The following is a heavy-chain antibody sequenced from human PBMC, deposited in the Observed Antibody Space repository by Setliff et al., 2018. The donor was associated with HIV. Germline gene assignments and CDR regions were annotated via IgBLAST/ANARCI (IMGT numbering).Heavy chain of an antibody. CDR1: GGSISTHH. V-gene: IGHV4-4*07. D-gene: IGHD1-26*01. CDR2: FRPSGNA. J-gene: IGHJ6*02. CDR3: ARRSIVGVTRGFYYYGLDV. Sequence: SETLSLTCTVSGGSISTHHFWSWIRQPAGKGLEWIGRFRPSGNAYYRDPYYNPSLKCRVTMSIDTSKNQFFLNLTSVTAADTAVYYCARRSIVGVTRGFYYYGLDVWGQGTTVTVSS.